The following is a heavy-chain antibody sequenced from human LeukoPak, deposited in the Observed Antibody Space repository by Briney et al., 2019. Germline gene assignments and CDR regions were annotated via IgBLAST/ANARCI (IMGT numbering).Heavy chain of an antibody. V-gene: IGHV3-23*01. CDR2: ISVSGGST. D-gene: IGHD6-19*01. J-gene: IGHJ4*02. CDR3: AKRIAVVGPYFDY. Sequence: PGGSLRLSCAASGFTFNKYAMSWVRQAPGKGLEWVSAISVSGGSTYYADSVKGRFTISRDNSKNTLYLQMDSLRAEDTAVYYCAKRIAVVGPYFDYWGQGTLVTVSS. CDR1: GFTFNKYA.